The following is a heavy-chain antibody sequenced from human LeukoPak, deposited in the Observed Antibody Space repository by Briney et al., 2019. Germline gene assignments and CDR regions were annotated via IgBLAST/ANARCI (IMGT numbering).Heavy chain of an antibody. J-gene: IGHJ3*02. D-gene: IGHD6-19*01. CDR1: GFTFSSYG. CDR3: ALSIAVAGTGAFDI. Sequence: GGSLRLSCAASGFTFSSYGMHWVRQAPGKGLEWVAVISYDGSNKYYADSVKGRFTISRDNAKNSLYLQMNSLRAEDTAVYYCALSIAVAGTGAFDIWGQGTMVTVSS. V-gene: IGHV3-30*03. CDR2: ISYDGSNK.